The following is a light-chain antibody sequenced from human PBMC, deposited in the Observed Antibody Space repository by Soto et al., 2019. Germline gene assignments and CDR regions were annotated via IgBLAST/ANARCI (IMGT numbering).Light chain of an antibody. CDR3: QSYDSSLSGPV. Sequence: QSVLTQPPSVSEAPGQRVTISCTGSSSNIGAHYDVHWYQQLPGTAPKVLIYGNSNRPSGVPDRFSGSKSGTSASLAITGLQAEDEADYYCQSYDSSLSGPVFGGGTKLTVL. V-gene: IGLV1-40*01. CDR2: GNS. J-gene: IGLJ2*01. CDR1: SSNIGAHYD.